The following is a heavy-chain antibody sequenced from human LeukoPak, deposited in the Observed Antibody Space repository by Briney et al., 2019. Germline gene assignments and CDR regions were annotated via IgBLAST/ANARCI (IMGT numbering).Heavy chain of an antibody. CDR3: ARGLPPVMKYYFDY. CDR2: MWYDGSNK. CDR1: GFTFNSYG. Sequence: GRSLRLSCAASGFTFNSYGMHWVRQAPGKGLEWVAVMWYDGSNKYYADSVKGRFTISRDDSKNTLYLQMNSLRAEDTAMYYCARGLPPVMKYYFDYWGQGTLVTVSS. D-gene: IGHD4-11*01. J-gene: IGHJ4*02. V-gene: IGHV3-33*01.